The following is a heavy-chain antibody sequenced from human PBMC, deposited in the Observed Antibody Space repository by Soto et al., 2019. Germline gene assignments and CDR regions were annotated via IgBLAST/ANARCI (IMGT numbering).Heavy chain of an antibody. Sequence: QVQLVESGGGVVQPGRSLRLSCAASGFTFSSYAMHWVRQAPGKGLEWVAVISYDGSNKYYADSVKGRFTISRDNSKNTVYLQMNSLGAEDTAVYYCARPLWRDDYNWGYFDLWGRGTLVTVSS. J-gene: IGHJ2*01. CDR2: ISYDGSNK. V-gene: IGHV3-30-3*01. CDR3: ARPLWRDDYNWGYFDL. D-gene: IGHD4-4*01. CDR1: GFTFSSYA.